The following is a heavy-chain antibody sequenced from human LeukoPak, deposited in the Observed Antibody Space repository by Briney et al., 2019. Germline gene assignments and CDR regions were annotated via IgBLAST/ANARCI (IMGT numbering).Heavy chain of an antibody. V-gene: IGHV3-7*01. J-gene: IGHJ4*02. D-gene: IGHD3-22*01. Sequence: GGALRLSCAGSGFIFSDYWMNWVRQAPGKGLEWVANINQNGSEKYYVDSVMGRFTISGDNTENLLLLHMSSRRAEDTAVYYCVVLFVNYYDDYFDYWGQGALVTVSS. CDR3: VVLFVNYYDDYFDY. CDR1: GFIFSDYW. CDR2: INQNGSEK.